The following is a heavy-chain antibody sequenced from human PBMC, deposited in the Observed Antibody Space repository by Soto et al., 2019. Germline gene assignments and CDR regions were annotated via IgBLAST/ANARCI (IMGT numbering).Heavy chain of an antibody. Sequence: GGSLRLSCAASGFTFSSYTMSWVRQGPGKGLEWVSGISSSGGSTVYADSVKGRFTISRDNFKNTLYLQMNSLRAEDTAVYYCAKGEYGGTSPRMDVWGQGTTVTVSS. V-gene: IGHV3-23*01. CDR2: ISSSGGST. J-gene: IGHJ6*02. D-gene: IGHD1-1*01. CDR3: AKGEYGGTSPRMDV. CDR1: GFTFSSYT.